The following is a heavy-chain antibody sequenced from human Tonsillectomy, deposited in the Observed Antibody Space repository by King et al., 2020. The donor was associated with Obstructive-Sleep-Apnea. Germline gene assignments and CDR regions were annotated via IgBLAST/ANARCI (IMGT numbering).Heavy chain of an antibody. CDR2: ISWNSGTI. CDR3: AKDPFDSSGYSYGYFDY. V-gene: IGHV3-9*01. CDR1: GFTFEDYA. J-gene: IGHJ4*02. D-gene: IGHD3-22*01. Sequence: VQLVESGGDLVQPGRSLRLSCAASGFTFEDYAMHWVRQAPGKGLEWVSGISWNSGTIDYADSVNGRFTISRDNAKNSLFLQMNSLRAEDTAFYYCAKDPFDSSGYSYGYFDYWGQGTLVTVSS.